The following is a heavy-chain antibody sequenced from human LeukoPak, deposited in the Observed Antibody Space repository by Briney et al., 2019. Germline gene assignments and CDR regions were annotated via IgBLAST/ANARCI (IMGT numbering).Heavy chain of an antibody. CDR3: ARGSGYDFWSGQYYYYYYMDV. V-gene: IGHV1-2*02. D-gene: IGHD3-3*01. Sequence: ASVKVSCKASGYTFTGYYMHWVRQAPGQGLEWMGGINPNSGGTNYAQKFQGRVTMTRDTSISTAYMELSRLRSDDTAVYYCARGSGYDFWSGQYYYYYYMDVWGKGTTVSVSS. CDR2: INPNSGGT. CDR1: GYTFTGYY. J-gene: IGHJ6*03.